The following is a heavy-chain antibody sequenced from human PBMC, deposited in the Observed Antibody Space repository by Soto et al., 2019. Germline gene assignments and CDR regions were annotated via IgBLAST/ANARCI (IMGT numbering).Heavy chain of an antibody. D-gene: IGHD2-8*01. V-gene: IGHV2-5*01. CDR1: GFSLSTSGVG. Sequence: SGPTLVNPTQTLTLTCTFSGFSLSTSGVGVGWIRQPPGKALEWLALTYWNDDKRYSPSLKSRLTITKDTSKNQVVLTMTNMDPVDTATYYCAHGMVSWYYYGMDVWGQGTTVTVSS. J-gene: IGHJ6*02. CDR3: AHGMVSWYYYGMDV. CDR2: TYWNDDK.